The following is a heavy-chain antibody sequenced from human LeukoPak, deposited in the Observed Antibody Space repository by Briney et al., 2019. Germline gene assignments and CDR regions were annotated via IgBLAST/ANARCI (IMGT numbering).Heavy chain of an antibody. Sequence: SGTLSLTCAVYGGSFSGYYWSWIRQPPGKGLEWIGEINHSGSTNYNPSLKSRVTISVDTSKNQFSLKLSSVTAADTAVYYCARGTWGAFDIGGEGTMVTVSS. CDR2: INHSGST. CDR1: GGSFSGYY. J-gene: IGHJ3*02. D-gene: IGHD7-27*01. V-gene: IGHV4-34*01. CDR3: ARGTWGAFDI.